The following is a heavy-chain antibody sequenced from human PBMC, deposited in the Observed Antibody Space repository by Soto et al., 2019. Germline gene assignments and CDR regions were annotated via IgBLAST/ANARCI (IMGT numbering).Heavy chain of an antibody. D-gene: IGHD3-10*01. CDR3: AREVQVHTPAFVY. CDR2: ISPMFGAA. Sequence: QVQLMQSGAEMKKPGSSVKVSCQSSGGTFNTYAMNWVRQAPGQGPEWMGDISPMFGAANYAPKFQGRVTITADESTVTSYMQLSSLTSEETALYFCAREVQVHTPAFVYWGQGTLVTVSS. CDR1: GGTFNTYA. V-gene: IGHV1-69*19. J-gene: IGHJ4*02.